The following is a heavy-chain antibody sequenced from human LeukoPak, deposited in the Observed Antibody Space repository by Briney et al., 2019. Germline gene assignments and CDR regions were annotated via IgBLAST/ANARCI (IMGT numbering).Heavy chain of an antibody. J-gene: IGHJ6*02. CDR2: MNPNSGNT. CDR1: GYTFTSYD. Sequence: ASVKVSCKASGYTFTSYDINWVRQATGQGLEWMGWMNPNSGNTGYAQKFQGRVTMTRNTSISTAYMELSSLRSEDTAVYYCAREGTGDQDYYYYGMDVWGQGTTVTVS. V-gene: IGHV1-8*01. D-gene: IGHD7-27*01. CDR3: AREGTGDQDYYYYGMDV.